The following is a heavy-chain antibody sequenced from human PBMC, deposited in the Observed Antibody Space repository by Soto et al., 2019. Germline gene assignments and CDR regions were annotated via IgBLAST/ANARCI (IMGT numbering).Heavy chain of an antibody. CDR2: INPSGGST. D-gene: IGHD3-16*02. J-gene: IGHJ4*02. CDR1: GGTFSSYA. Sequence: GASVKVSCKASGGTFSSYAISWVRQAPGQGLEWMGIINPSGGSTSYAQKFQGRVTMTRDTSTSTVYMELSSLRSEDTAVYYCASGSFFPDYWGQGTLVTVSS. CDR3: ASGSFFPDY. V-gene: IGHV1-46*01.